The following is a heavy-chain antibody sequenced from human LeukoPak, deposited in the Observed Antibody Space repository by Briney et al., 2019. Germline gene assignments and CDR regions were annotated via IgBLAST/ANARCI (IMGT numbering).Heavy chain of an antibody. J-gene: IGHJ4*02. CDR2: IKQDGGEK. CDR3: ARAPIIVVPARRPTYFDY. CDR1: GFTFSSYW. V-gene: IGHV3-7*04. D-gene: IGHD2-2*01. Sequence: PGGSLRLSCAASGFTFSSYWMSWVRQAPGKGLEWVANIKQDGGEKYYVDPLNGRFTISRDNAKNSLYLQMNSLGGEDTAVYYCARAPIIVVPARRPTYFDYGGPGPLVALPS.